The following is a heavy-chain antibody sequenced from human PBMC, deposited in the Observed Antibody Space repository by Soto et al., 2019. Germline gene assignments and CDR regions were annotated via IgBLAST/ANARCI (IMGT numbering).Heavy chain of an antibody. CDR3: ARVKRGTATTVVDAFDI. CDR2: MSHSGGT. D-gene: IGHD1-1*01. CDR1: GGFVSSGSYY. Sequence: QVQLQQWGAGLLKPSETLSLTCGVYGGFVSSGSYYWSWIRQAPGKGLGWIGEMSHSGGTHFNPSLKSRVTISVDTSKNQFSLKMSSVTAADTALYYCARVKRGTATTVVDAFDIWGPGTMVTVSS. V-gene: IGHV4-34*01. J-gene: IGHJ3*02.